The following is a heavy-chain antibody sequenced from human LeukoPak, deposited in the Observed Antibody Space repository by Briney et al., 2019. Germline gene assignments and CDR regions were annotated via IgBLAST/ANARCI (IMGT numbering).Heavy chain of an antibody. Sequence: ASVKVSCKASGYTFPGYYMHWVRQAPGQGLEWMGWINPNSGGTNYAQKFQGRVTMTRDTSIGTAYMELSRLRSDDTAVYYCARDQHGSGSYFIQNHFDYWGQGTLVTVSS. CDR2: INPNSGGT. V-gene: IGHV1-2*02. J-gene: IGHJ4*02. CDR3: ARDQHGSGSYFIQNHFDY. CDR1: GYTFPGYY. D-gene: IGHD3-10*01.